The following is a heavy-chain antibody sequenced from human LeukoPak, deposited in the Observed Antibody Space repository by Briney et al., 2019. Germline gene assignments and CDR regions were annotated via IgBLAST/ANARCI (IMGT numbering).Heavy chain of an antibody. D-gene: IGHD3-22*01. CDR1: GYTLTELS. V-gene: IGHV1-24*01. CDR3: STKQAYYYDSSGYTIFDF. CDR2: FDPEDGET. J-gene: IGHJ4*02. Sequence: ASVPVSCKVSGYTLTELSMHWVRQAPGKGLEWMGGFDPEDGETIYPQKFQGRVTMNEDTSTDTAYIDLNRLRSDDTALFFCSTKQAYYYDSSGYTIFDFWRRGTVVSVS.